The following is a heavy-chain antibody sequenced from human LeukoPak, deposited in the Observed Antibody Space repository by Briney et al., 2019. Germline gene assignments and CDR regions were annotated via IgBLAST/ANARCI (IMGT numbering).Heavy chain of an antibody. CDR3: ARDGDYDYVWGSYRQFDY. J-gene: IGHJ4*02. Sequence: PGGSLRLSCAASGFTVSSNYMSWVRQAPGKGLEWVSVTYSGGSTYYADSVKGRFTISRDNSKNTLFLQMNSLRADDTAVYYCARDGDYDYVWGSYRQFDYWGQGTLVTVSS. V-gene: IGHV3-66*02. CDR1: GFTVSSNY. D-gene: IGHD3-16*02. CDR2: TYSGGST.